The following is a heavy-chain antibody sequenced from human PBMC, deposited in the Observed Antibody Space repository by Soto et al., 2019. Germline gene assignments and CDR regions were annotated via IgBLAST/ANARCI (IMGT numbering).Heavy chain of an antibody. J-gene: IGHJ6*02. D-gene: IGHD2-2*01. CDR3: ARFIVVVPAGRVGYYYGMDV. CDR1: GYSFTRYW. V-gene: IGHV5-10-1*01. Sequence: GESLKISCKGSGYSFTRYWIGWGRQMPGKGLEWMGRIDPSDSYTNYSPSFQGHVTISADKSISTAYLQWSSLKASDTAMYYCARFIVVVPAGRVGYYYGMDVWGQGTTVTAP. CDR2: IDPSDSYT.